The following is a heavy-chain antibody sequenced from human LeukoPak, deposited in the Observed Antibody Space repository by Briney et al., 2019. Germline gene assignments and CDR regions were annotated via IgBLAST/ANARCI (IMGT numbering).Heavy chain of an antibody. CDR3: ARDLTVRFLNWDVSMDV. D-gene: IGHD3-3*01. CDR1: GGTVSSYA. Sequence: ASVKVSCKASGGTVSSYAISWVRQAPGQGLEWMGGIIPIFGTANNSQKFQGRVAITAGESTSTAYMERSSMRSEDTAVYYCARDLTVRFLNWDVSMDVWGQGTTVTVSS. J-gene: IGHJ6*02. CDR2: IIPIFGTA. V-gene: IGHV1-69*13.